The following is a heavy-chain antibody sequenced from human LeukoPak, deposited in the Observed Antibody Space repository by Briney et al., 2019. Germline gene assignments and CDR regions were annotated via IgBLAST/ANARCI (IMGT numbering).Heavy chain of an antibody. V-gene: IGHV3-11*05. D-gene: IGHD2-2*02. CDR1: GFTFNDYY. J-gene: IGHJ5*02. CDR3: ARDWYCSSSICYTDRNWFDP. Sequence: GGSLTCYSAASGFTFNDYYMGWIRPAPGKGLEWGSYISTTSTYADYADSVKGRFTISRDNAKNSLYLQMNSLRPEDTAVYYCARDWYCSSSICYTDRNWFDPWGQGTLVTVSS. CDR2: ISTTSTYA.